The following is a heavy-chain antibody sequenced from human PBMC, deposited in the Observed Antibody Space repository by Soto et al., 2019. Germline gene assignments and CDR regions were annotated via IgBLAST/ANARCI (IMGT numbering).Heavy chain of an antibody. D-gene: IGHD4-17*01. CDR3: ARDCGGTPLSYFGFDV. J-gene: IGHJ6*02. CDR1: GFSLNTSGVG. CDR2: IYWDDDK. V-gene: IGHV2-5*02. Sequence: QITLKESGPTLVKPTQTLTLTCTFSGFSLNTSGVGVGWIRPPPGKALERLALIYWDDDKRYSPSLKTRLTITKDTSNTQVVLTMTNTDPVATAPYSCARDCGGTPLSYFGFDVWGQGTTGTVS.